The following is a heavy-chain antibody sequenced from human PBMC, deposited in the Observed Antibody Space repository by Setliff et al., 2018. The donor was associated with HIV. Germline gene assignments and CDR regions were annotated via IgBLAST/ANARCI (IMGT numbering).Heavy chain of an antibody. V-gene: IGHV1-18*01. CDR2: ISASSVNT. CDR1: GYTFINYH. CDR3: AREEVSDGSYYKFDS. Sequence: ASVKVSCKASGYTFINYHITWVRQAPGQGLEWVGSISASSVNTNYTQGRVTMTTDISTSTAYMELRSLRSDDTAMYYCAREEVSDGSYYKFDSWGQGTLVTVSS. D-gene: IGHD1-26*01. J-gene: IGHJ4*02.